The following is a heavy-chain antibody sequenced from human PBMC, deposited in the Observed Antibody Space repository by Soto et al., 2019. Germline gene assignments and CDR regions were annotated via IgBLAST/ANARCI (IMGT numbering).Heavy chain of an antibody. Sequence: SVKVSCKASGGTFSSYAISWVRQAPGQGLEWMGGIIPIFGTANYAQKFQGRVTITADESTSTAYMELSSLRSEDTAMYYCARDLYDYVWGSYRYYFDYWGQGTLVTVSS. D-gene: IGHD3-16*02. CDR1: GGTFSSYA. J-gene: IGHJ4*02. V-gene: IGHV1-69*13. CDR2: IIPIFGTA. CDR3: ARDLYDYVWGSYRYYFDY.